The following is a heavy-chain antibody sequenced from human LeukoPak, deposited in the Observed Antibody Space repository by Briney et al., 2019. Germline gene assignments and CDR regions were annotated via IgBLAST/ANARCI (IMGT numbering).Heavy chain of an antibody. CDR1: GFTFSIYA. CDR2: ISGSGGST. J-gene: IGHJ4*02. CDR3: AKSEGGVPAALFDY. V-gene: IGHV3-23*01. Sequence: GGSLRLSCAASGFTFSIYAMSWVRQAPGKGLECVSAISGSGGSTYYADSVKGPFTISRDNSKNTLYLQMNSLRAQDTAVYYCAKSEGGVPAALFDYWGQGTLVTVSS. D-gene: IGHD2-2*01.